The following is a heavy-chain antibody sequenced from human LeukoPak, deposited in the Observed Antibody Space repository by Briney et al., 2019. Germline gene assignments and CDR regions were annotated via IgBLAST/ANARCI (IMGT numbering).Heavy chain of an antibody. CDR3: ARSLITMIVVVPGY. J-gene: IGHJ4*02. CDR1: GYTFTGYY. CDR2: INPNSGGT. Sequence: GASVTVSCKASGYTFTGYYMYWVRQAPGQGLEWMGRINPNSGGTNYAQKFQGRVTMTRDTSISTAYMELSRLRSDDTAVYYCARSLITMIVVVPGYWGQGTLVTVSS. D-gene: IGHD3-22*01. V-gene: IGHV1-2*06.